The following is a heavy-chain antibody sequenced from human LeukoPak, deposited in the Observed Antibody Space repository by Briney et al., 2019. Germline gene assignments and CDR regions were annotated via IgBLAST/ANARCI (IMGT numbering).Heavy chain of an antibody. CDR1: GDSISSYY. J-gene: IGHJ3*02. V-gene: IGHV4-59*01. Sequence: SETLSLTCTVSGDSISSYYWSWIRQPPGKGLEWIGYIYYSGSTNYNPSLKSRVTISVDTSKNQISLKLTSVTAADTAVYYCATLTGGDDAFDIWGQGTMVTVSS. D-gene: IGHD4-23*01. CDR2: IYYSGST. CDR3: ATLTGGDDAFDI.